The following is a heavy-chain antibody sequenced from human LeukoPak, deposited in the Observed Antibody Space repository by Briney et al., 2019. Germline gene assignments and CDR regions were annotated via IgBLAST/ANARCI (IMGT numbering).Heavy chain of an antibody. D-gene: IGHD3-10*01. J-gene: IGHJ4*02. V-gene: IGHV3-23*01. CDR2: ISGSGGST. CDR3: AKGSSSGSFSVFDY. Sequence: GGSLRLSCAASGFTFSSYAMSWVRQAPGKGLEWVSGISGSGGSTYYADSVKGRLTISRDNSKNTLYLQMNSLRAEDTAVYYCAKGSSSGSFSVFDYWGQGTLVPVSS. CDR1: GFTFSSYA.